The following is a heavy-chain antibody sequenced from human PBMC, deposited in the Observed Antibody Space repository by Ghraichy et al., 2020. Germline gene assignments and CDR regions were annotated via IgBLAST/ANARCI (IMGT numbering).Heavy chain of an antibody. J-gene: IGHJ6*02. V-gene: IGHV4-34*01. CDR1: GGSFSGYY. Sequence: SETLSLTCAVYGGSFSGYYWSWIRQPPGKGLEWIGEINHSGSTNYNPSLKSRVTISVDTSKNQFSLKLSSVTAADTAVYYCARHKLVRASEGYCSGGSCYYYYGMDVWGQGTTVTVSS. CDR3: ARHKLVRASEGYCSGGSCYYYYGMDV. CDR2: INHSGST. D-gene: IGHD2-15*01.